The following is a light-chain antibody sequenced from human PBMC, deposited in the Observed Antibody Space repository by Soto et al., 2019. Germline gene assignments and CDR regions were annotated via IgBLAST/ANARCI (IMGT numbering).Light chain of an antibody. J-gene: IGLJ2*01. CDR2: DVS. CDR3: SAYTSRITLLVV. CDR1: SSDVGGYNY. Sequence: QSVLTQPASVSGSPGQSITISCTGTSSDVGGYNYVSWYQQHTGKAPKLMIYDVSNRPSGVSNRFSGSKSGNTASLTISGLQAEDEADDYCSAYTSRITLLVVFGGGTKRTVL. V-gene: IGLV2-14*01.